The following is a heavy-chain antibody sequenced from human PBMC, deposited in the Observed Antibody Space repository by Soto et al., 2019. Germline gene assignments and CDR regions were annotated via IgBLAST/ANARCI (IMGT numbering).Heavy chain of an antibody. CDR2: ISSSSSYI. J-gene: IGHJ3*02. V-gene: IGHV3-21*01. CDR3: AKDRGGDLKAFDI. Sequence: EVQLVESGGGLVKPGGSLRLSCAASGFTFSSYSMNWVRQAPGKGLEWVSSISSSSSYIYYADSVKGRFTISRDNAKNSLYLQRNGLRVEDTVFYYCAKDRGGDLKAFDIWGQGTMVTVSS. CDR1: GFTFSSYS. D-gene: IGHD3-10*01.